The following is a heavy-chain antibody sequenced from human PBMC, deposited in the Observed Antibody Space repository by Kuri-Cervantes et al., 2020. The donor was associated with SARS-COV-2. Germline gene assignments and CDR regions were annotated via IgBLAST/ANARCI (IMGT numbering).Heavy chain of an antibody. V-gene: IGHV3-13*04. Sequence: GESLKISCAASGFTFSSYDMHWVRQATGKGLEWVSAIGTAGDTYYPGSVKGRFTISRENAKNSLYLQMNSLRAGDTAVYYCARAKGTGLDYWGQGTLVTVSS. J-gene: IGHJ4*02. CDR2: IGTAGDT. D-gene: IGHD3-10*01. CDR1: GFTFSSYD. CDR3: ARAKGTGLDY.